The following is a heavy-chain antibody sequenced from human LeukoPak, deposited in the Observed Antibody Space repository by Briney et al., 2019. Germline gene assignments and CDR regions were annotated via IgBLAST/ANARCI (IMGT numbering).Heavy chain of an antibody. CDR3: ARQYYDNTGYYYFDY. J-gene: IGHJ4*02. CDR1: GGSITGSSYY. CDR2: MYYSGST. D-gene: IGHD3-22*01. Sequence: SETLSLTCTVSGGSITGSSYYWGWIRQPPGKGLEWIGSMYYSGSTYYNPSLKSRLTISVDTSKNQFSLRLTSVTAADTAVYYCARQYYDNTGYYYFDYWGQGTLVTVSS. V-gene: IGHV4-39*01.